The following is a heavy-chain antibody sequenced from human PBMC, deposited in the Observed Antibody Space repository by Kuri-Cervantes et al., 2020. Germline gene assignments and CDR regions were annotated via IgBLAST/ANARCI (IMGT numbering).Heavy chain of an antibody. V-gene: IGHV3-7*01. CDR1: GFTFNTYW. CDR3: ARSRIVGATPHFDY. Sequence: GESLKISCAASGFTFNTYWMSWVRQAPGKGLEWVANIKHDGSQKFYVDSVKGRFTISRDNAKNSLYLQMNSLRAEDTAVYYCARSRIVGATPHFDYWGQGTLVTVSS. J-gene: IGHJ4*02. CDR2: IKHDGSQK. D-gene: IGHD1-26*01.